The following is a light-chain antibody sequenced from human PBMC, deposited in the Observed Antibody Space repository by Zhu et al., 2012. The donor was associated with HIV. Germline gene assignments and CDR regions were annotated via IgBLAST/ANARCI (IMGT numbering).Light chain of an antibody. V-gene: IGKV1-5*03. CDR1: QDISTW. CDR2: KAS. Sequence: DIQMTQSPSTLSASVGDGVTITCRASQDISTWLAWYQQQSGKAPKVLIYKASSLESGVPSRFSGSGSGTDFTLTISRLEPEDFAVYYCQQYGSSPYTFGQGTKLEIK. J-gene: IGKJ2*01. CDR3: QQYGSSPYT.